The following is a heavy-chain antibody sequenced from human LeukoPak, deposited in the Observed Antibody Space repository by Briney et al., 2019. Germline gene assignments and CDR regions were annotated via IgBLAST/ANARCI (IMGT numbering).Heavy chain of an antibody. J-gene: IGHJ4*02. CDR1: GFTFSSYA. CDR2: ISYDGSNK. D-gene: IGHD2-15*01. Sequence: PGGSLRLSCAASGFTFSSYAMHWVRQAPGKGLEWVAVISYDGSNKHYADSVKGRFTISRDNSKNTLYLQMNSLRAEDTAVYYCARERGSIDFDYWGQGTLVTVSS. V-gene: IGHV3-30-3*01. CDR3: ARERGSIDFDY.